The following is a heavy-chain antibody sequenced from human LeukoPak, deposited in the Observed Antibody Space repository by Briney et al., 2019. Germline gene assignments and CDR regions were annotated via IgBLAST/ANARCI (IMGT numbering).Heavy chain of an antibody. V-gene: IGHV4-34*01. CDR1: GGSFSGYY. CDR2: INHSGST. CDR3: ARGPLIVVVPAGVAFDI. D-gene: IGHD2-2*01. J-gene: IGHJ3*02. Sequence: PSETLSLTCAVYGGSFSGYYWSWIRQPPGKGLEWIGEINHSGSTNYNPSLKSRVTISVDTSKNQFSLKLSSVTAADTAVYYCARGPLIVVVPAGVAFDIWGQGTMVTVSS.